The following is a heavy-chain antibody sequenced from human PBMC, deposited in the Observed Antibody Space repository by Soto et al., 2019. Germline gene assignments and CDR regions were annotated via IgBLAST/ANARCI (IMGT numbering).Heavy chain of an antibody. J-gene: IGHJ4*02. V-gene: IGHV4-34*01. CDR3: ARLYGSRGPFDY. Sequence: PGKGLEWIGEIKHRGSTNYNPSLKSQVTISVDTSKNQFSLKLSSVPAADTVVYYCARLYGSRGPFDYLGQGTLVT. D-gene: IGHD6-13*01. CDR2: IKHRGST.